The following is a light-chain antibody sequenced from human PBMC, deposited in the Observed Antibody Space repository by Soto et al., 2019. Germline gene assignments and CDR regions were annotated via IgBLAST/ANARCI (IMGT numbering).Light chain of an antibody. CDR2: GAS. J-gene: IGKJ4*01. Sequence: EIVVTQSPATLSVSPGERATLSCRASQSVSSNLAWYQQKPGQAPRLLIYGASTRATGIPARFGGSGSGTEISLTISSLKSEELAVYYCTPYKRWASLTFGGGTKVEIK. V-gene: IGKV3-15*01. CDR1: QSVSSN. CDR3: TPYKRWASLT.